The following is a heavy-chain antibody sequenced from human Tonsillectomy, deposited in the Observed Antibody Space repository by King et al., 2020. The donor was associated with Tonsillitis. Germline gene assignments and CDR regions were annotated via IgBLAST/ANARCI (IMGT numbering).Heavy chain of an antibody. J-gene: IGHJ4*02. CDR2: INPSGGST. Sequence: QLVQSGAEVKKPGASVKVSCKASGYTFTSYYMHWVRQAPGQGLEWMGIINPSGGSTSYAQKFQGRVTMTRDTSTSTVYMELSSLRSEDTAVYYCARGGRWRQQGPQPLDYWGQGTLVTVSS. CDR1: GYTFTSYY. CDR3: ARGGRWRQQGPQPLDY. D-gene: IGHD5-24*01. V-gene: IGHV1-46*03.